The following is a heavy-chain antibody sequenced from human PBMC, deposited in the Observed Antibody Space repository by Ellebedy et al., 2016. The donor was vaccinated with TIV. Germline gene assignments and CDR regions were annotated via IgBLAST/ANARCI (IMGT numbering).Heavy chain of an antibody. J-gene: IGHJ3*02. CDR1: GYTFTGYY. D-gene: IGHD3-10*01. CDR2: INPNSGGT. CDR3: ARGSNVLWFGELLYRPDDAFDI. V-gene: IGHV1-2*02. Sequence: ASVKVSCKASGYTFTGYYMHWVRQAPGQGLEWMGWINPNSGGTNYAQKFQGRVTMTRDTSISTAYMELSRLRSDDTAVYYCARGSNVLWFGELLYRPDDAFDIWGQGTMVTVSS.